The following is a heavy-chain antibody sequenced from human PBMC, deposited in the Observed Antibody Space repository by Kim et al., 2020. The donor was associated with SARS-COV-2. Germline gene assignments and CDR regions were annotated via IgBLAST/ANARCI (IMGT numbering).Heavy chain of an antibody. Sequence: ASVKVSCKASGYTFTSYDINWVRQATGQGLEWMGWMNPNSGNTGYAQKFQGRVTMTRNTSISTAYMELSSLRSEDTAVYYCARVATYYYDSSGYYFYWGQGTLVTVSS. CDR2: MNPNSGNT. CDR3: ARVATYYYDSSGYYFY. V-gene: IGHV1-8*01. D-gene: IGHD3-22*01. CDR1: GYTFTSYD. J-gene: IGHJ4*02.